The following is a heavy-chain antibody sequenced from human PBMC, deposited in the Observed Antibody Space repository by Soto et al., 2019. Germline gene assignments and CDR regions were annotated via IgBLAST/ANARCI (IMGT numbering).Heavy chain of an antibody. J-gene: IGHJ4*02. CDR3: ARGGYASSGYYRAMYFDY. V-gene: IGHV1-69*13. CDR1: GGTFSSYA. D-gene: IGHD3-22*01. Sequence: ASVKVSCKASGGTFSSYAISWVRQAPGQGLEWMGGIIPIFGTANYAQKFQGRVTITADESTSTAYMELSSLRSEDTAVYYCARGGYASSGYYRAMYFDYWGRGTLVTVFS. CDR2: IIPIFGTA.